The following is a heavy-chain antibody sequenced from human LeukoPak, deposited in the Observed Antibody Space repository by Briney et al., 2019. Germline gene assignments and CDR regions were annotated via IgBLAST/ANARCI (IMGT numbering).Heavy chain of an antibody. Sequence: GASVNVSCKASGYTFTSYYMHWVRQAPGQVREWIGIINPIGGSTIYAQKLQGRVTMTRTTSISTAYMELSSLRSEDTAVYYCAREGGSTDWFDPWGQGTLVTVSS. V-gene: IGHV1-46*01. CDR1: GYTFTSYY. CDR2: INPIGGST. J-gene: IGHJ5*02. CDR3: AREGGSTDWFDP. D-gene: IGHD1-14*01.